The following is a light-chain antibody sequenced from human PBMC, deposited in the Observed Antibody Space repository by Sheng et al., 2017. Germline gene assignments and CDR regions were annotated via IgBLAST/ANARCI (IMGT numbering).Light chain of an antibody. J-gene: IGLJ3*02. CDR3: VLYMGSAFWV. CDR2: GTD. V-gene: IGLV8-61*01. CDR1: SVSVSTSYY. Sequence: QTVVTQEPSLSVSPGGTVTLTCGLNSVSVSTSYYPSWYQQAPGQPPRTLIYGTDTRSSGVPNRFSGSIVEDKAALTITGAQADDECDYYCVLYMGSAFWVFGGGTKLTVL.